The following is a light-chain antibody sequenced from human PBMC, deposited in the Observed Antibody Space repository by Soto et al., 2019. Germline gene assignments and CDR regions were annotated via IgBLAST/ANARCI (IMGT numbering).Light chain of an antibody. V-gene: IGKV3-11*01. Sequence: VLTQSPVNIVMSPCETTYSSSSASQFLSSYLAWYQQIPGQPPTLLIYGASTRATGIPARFSGSGSGTDFTLTISSLEPEDFAVYYCQQRGDWPPITFGQGTRLEIK. CDR3: QQRGDWPPIT. CDR1: QFLSSY. J-gene: IGKJ5*01. CDR2: GAS.